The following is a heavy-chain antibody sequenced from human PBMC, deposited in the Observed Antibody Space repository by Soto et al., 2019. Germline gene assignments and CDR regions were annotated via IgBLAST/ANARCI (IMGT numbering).Heavy chain of an antibody. V-gene: IGHV2-26*01. CDR2: IFSNDEK. Sequence: QVTLKESGPVLVKPTETLTLTCTVSGFSLSNARMGVSWIRQPPGKALEWLAHIFSNDEKSYNTSLKSRLTISKDTSKRQVVLTITNMDPVDTATYYCARIPEGYCSSTSCYYFDYWGQGTLVTVSS. J-gene: IGHJ4*02. D-gene: IGHD2-2*01. CDR3: ARIPEGYCSSTSCYYFDY. CDR1: GFSLSNARMG.